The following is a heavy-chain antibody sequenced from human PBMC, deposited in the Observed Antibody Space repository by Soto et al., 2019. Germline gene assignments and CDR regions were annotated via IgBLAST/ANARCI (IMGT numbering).Heavy chain of an antibody. D-gene: IGHD6-13*01. J-gene: IGHJ6*02. CDR1: GFTFSSYA. Sequence: GGSLRLSCAASGFTFSSYAMHWVRQAPGKGLEWVAVISYDGSNKYYADSVKGRFTISRDNSKNTLYLQMNSLRAEDTAVYYCARDIGDGSAAGTGYYYYGMDVWGQGTTVTVSS. V-gene: IGHV3-30-3*01. CDR2: ISYDGSNK. CDR3: ARDIGDGSAAGTGYYYYGMDV.